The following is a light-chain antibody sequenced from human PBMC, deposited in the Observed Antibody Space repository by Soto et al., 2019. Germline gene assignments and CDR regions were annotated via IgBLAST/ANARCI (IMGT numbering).Light chain of an antibody. Sequence: QSALTQPRSVSGSAGQSVTMSCTGTNNDIGSYSHVSWYQQHPGRAPKLMIYDIRQRPSGVPARFSGSKSGNTASLTISGLQTEDEADYYCLSNTGSRTWVFGGGTKLTVL. V-gene: IGLV2-11*01. J-gene: IGLJ3*02. CDR1: NNDIGSYSH. CDR3: LSNTGSRTWV. CDR2: DIR.